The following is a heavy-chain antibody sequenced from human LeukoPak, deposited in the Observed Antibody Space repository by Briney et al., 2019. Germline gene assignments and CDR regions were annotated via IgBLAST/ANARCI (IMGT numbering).Heavy chain of an antibody. D-gene: IGHD2-21*02. CDR2: ISSSSSYI. CDR3: ARDGRCGGDCYAS. J-gene: IGHJ4*02. V-gene: IGHV3-21*01. CDR1: GFSFSSYT. Sequence: KSGGSLRLSCAASGFSFSSYTMNWVRQAPGKGLEWVSIISSSSSYIYYADSVKGRFTISRDNAKNALYLQMNSLRVEDTAVYYRARDGRCGGDCYASWGQGTLVTVSS.